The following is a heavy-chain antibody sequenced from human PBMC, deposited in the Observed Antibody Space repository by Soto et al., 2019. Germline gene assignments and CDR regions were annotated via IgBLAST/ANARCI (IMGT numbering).Heavy chain of an antibody. Sequence: ASVKVSCKASGYSFSSYGYSWVRQAPGQGLEWMGWILVYNGNTNYAQKFQGRVIVTTDTSTSTAYMELRSLRSDDTAVYYCARDHNWGLDYWGQGTLVTVSS. J-gene: IGHJ4*02. V-gene: IGHV1-18*01. CDR2: ILVYNGNT. D-gene: IGHD7-27*01. CDR3: ARDHNWGLDY. CDR1: GYSFSSYG.